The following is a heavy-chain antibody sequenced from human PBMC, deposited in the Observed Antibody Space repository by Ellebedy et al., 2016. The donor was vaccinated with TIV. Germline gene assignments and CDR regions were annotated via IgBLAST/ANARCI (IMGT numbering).Heavy chain of an antibody. D-gene: IGHD3-10*01. CDR3: ARGGDLPINWFDA. Sequence: AASVKVSCKASGDTFSSYTFSWVRQAPGQGLEWMGGIIPILDIPNYAQRFRGRVTITADKSTSTAYMELSSLRSYDTAVYYCARGGDLPINWFDAWGQGTLVTVSS. CDR1: GDTFSSYT. CDR2: IIPILDIP. J-gene: IGHJ5*02. V-gene: IGHV1-69*10.